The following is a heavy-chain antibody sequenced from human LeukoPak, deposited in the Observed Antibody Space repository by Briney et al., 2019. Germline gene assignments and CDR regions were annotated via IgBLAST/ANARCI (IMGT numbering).Heavy chain of an antibody. J-gene: IGHJ6*03. V-gene: IGHV1-69*13. D-gene: IGHD5-18*01. CDR3: ARGASLAYTAMVGGWYYYYYMDV. CDR2: IIPIFGTA. CDR1: GGTFSSYA. Sequence: GASVKVSCKASGGTFSSYAISWVRQAPGQGLEWMGGIIPIFGTANYAQKFQGRVTITADESTSTAYMELSSLRSEDTAVYYCARGASLAYTAMVGGWYYYYYMDVWGKGTTVTVSS.